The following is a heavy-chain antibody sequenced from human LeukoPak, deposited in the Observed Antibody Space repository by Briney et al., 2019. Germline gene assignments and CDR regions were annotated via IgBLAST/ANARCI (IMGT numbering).Heavy chain of an antibody. Sequence: SETLSLTCTVSGGSISSYHWSWIRQPAGKGLEWIGRIYTSGSTNYNPSLKSRVTMSVDTSKNQFSLKLSSLTAADTAVYYCARDYGGNHNSGYWYFDLWGRGTLVTVSS. CDR3: ARDYGGNHNSGYWYFDL. CDR2: IYTSGST. D-gene: IGHD4-23*01. V-gene: IGHV4-4*07. CDR1: GGSISSYH. J-gene: IGHJ2*01.